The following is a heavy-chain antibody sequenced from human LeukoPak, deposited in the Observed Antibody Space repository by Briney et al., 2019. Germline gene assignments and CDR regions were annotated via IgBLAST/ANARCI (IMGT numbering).Heavy chain of an antibody. Sequence: WASVKVSCKASGGTFSSYAISWVRQAPGQGLEWMGGIIPIFGTANYAQKFQGRVTITADESTSTAYMELSSLRSEDTAVYYCASLPYCSGGSCYSVEVLGGEIDYWGQGTLVTVSS. V-gene: IGHV1-69*13. D-gene: IGHD2-15*01. CDR1: GGTFSSYA. J-gene: IGHJ4*02. CDR2: IIPIFGTA. CDR3: ASLPYCSGGSCYSVEVLGGEIDY.